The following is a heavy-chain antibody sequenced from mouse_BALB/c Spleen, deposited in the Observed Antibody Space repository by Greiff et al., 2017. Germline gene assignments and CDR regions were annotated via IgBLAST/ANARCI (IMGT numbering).Heavy chain of an antibody. Sequence: EVQLQQSGPELMKPGASVKISCKASGYSFTSYYMHWVKQSHGKSLEWIGYIDPFNGGTSYNQKFKGKATLTVDKSSSTAYMHLSSLTSEDSAVYYCARKGRGLYAMDYWGQGTSVTVSS. CDR1: GYSFTSYY. CDR2: IDPFNGGT. J-gene: IGHJ4*01. CDR3: ARKGRGLYAMDY. V-gene: IGHV1-28*01.